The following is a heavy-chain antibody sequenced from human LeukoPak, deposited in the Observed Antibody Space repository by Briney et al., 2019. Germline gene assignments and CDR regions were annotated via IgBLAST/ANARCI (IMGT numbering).Heavy chain of an antibody. CDR3: AELGITMIGGV. J-gene: IGHJ6*04. CDR2: IKQDGSEK. V-gene: IGHV3-7*01. CDR1: GFTFSSYW. Sequence: GGSLRLSCAASGFTFSSYWMSWVRQAPGKGLEWVANIKQDGSEKYYVGSVKGRFTISRDNAKNSLYLQMNSLRAEDTAVYYCAELGITMIGGVWGKGTTVTISS. D-gene: IGHD3-10*02.